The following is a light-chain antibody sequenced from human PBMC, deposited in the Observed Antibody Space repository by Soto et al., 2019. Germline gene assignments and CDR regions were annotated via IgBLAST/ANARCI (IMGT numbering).Light chain of an antibody. Sequence: DIQMTQSPSSLSASVGDRVIITCRASQVISTSLAWYQVKPGKAPKLLIYAASTLESGVPSRFSATVSGTEFSLTITSLQPEDFATYYCQQLFDSPITFGQGTRREIK. CDR2: AAS. V-gene: IGKV1-9*01. J-gene: IGKJ5*01. CDR3: QQLFDSPIT. CDR1: QVISTS.